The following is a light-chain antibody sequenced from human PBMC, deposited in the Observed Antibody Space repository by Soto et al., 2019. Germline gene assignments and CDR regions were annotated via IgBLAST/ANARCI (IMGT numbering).Light chain of an antibody. V-gene: IGKV1-39*01. Sequence: IQMTQSPPALSASMGDRVTITCRASQSISSYLNWYQQKVGKAPKLLIYASTNLLSGVPARFNGRGAGTDFTLTISRLQPEDSATYYCQQTYNTPLTFGQGTRLEIK. J-gene: IGKJ5*01. CDR1: QSISSY. CDR3: QQTYNTPLT. CDR2: AST.